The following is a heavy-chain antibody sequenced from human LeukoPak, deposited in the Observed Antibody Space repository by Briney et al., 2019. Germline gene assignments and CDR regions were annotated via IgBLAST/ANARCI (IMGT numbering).Heavy chain of an antibody. V-gene: IGHV3-21*01. CDR3: ARASQWGYVYDYFDY. J-gene: IGHJ4*02. D-gene: IGHD5-18*01. CDR1: GFTFSSYS. CDR2: ISSSSSYI. Sequence: GGSLRLSCAASGFTFSSYSMNWVRQASGKGLEWVSSISSSSSYIYYADSVKGRFTISRDNAKNSLYLQMNSLRAEDTAVYYCARASQWGYVYDYFDYWGQGTLVTVSS.